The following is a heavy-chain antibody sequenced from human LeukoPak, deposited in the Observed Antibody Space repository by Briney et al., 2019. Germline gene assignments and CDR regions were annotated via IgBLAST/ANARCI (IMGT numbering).Heavy chain of an antibody. CDR3: ARDRGPDILTGYLYGMDV. Sequence: SETLSLTCTVSGGSISSYYWSWIRQPPGKGLEWNGYIYYSGSTNYNPSLKSRVTISVDTSKNQFSLKLSSVTAADTAVYYCARDRGPDILTGYLYGMDVWGQGTTVTVSS. V-gene: IGHV4-59*01. D-gene: IGHD3-9*01. J-gene: IGHJ6*02. CDR1: GGSISSYY. CDR2: IYYSGST.